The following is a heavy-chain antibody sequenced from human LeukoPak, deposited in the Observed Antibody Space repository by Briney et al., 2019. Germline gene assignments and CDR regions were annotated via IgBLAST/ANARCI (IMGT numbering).Heavy chain of an antibody. CDR2: ISSSGDSI. V-gene: IGHV3-48*03. CDR1: GFSLTTYE. CDR3: ARVYDSSGPNWFDP. Sequence: GGSLRLSCAASGFSLTTYEMNWVRQAPGKGLEWVSYISSSGDSIYYADSVKGRFTISRDNAKNSLSLQMNSLRAEDTAVYYCARVYDSSGPNWFDPWGQGTLVTVSS. J-gene: IGHJ5*02. D-gene: IGHD3-22*01.